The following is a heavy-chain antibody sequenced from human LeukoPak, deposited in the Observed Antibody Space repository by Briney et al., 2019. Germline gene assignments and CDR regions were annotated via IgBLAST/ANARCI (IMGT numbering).Heavy chain of an antibody. Sequence: GGSLRLSCAASGFTFSSSAMSWVRQAPGKGLEWVSAISGSGGSTYYADSVKGRFTISRDNSKNTLYLQMNSLRAEDTAVYYCANQGIAALFDYWGQGTLVTVSS. CDR1: GFTFSSSA. D-gene: IGHD6-13*01. CDR2: ISGSGGST. CDR3: ANQGIAALFDY. V-gene: IGHV3-23*01. J-gene: IGHJ4*02.